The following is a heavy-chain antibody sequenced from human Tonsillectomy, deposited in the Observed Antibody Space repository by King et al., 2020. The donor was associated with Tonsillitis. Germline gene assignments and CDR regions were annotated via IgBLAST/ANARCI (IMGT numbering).Heavy chain of an antibody. CDR2: INRDGSET. V-gene: IGHV3-7*01. CDR1: GFTFSTYW. D-gene: IGHD2-15*01. CDR3: ARDSSPALSGSWYYAFDI. Sequence: VQLVESGGGLVQPGGSLRLSCAASGFTFSTYWLTWVRQAPGKGLEWVANINRDGSETYYVDSVKGRFTVSRDNAKNSLYLQMNSLRAEDTAIYYCARDSSPALSGSWYYAFDIWGQGTMVTVSS. J-gene: IGHJ3*02.